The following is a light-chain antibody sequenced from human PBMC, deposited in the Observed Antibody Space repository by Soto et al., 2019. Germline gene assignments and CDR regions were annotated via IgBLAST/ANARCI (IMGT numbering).Light chain of an antibody. CDR1: SSDVGGYNY. Sequence: QSALTQPASVSGSPGQSITISCTGTSSDVGGYNYVSWYQQHPGNAPKLMIYEVSNRPSGVSNRFSGSKSGNTASLTISGLQAEDEADYYCSSYTSSSNRVFGGGTKVTVL. V-gene: IGLV2-14*01. J-gene: IGLJ3*02. CDR3: SSYTSSSNRV. CDR2: EVS.